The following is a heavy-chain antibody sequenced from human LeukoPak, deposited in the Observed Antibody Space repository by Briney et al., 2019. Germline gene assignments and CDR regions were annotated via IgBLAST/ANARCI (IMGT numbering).Heavy chain of an antibody. CDR1: GGSISSYY. CDR2: IYYSGST. V-gene: IGHV4-59*01. CDR3: AGVNRNWNDVYGMDV. Sequence: SETLSLTCTVSGGSISSYYWSWIRQPPGKGLEWIGYIYYSGSTNYNPSLKSRVTISVDTSKNQFSLKLSSVSAADTAVYYCAGVNRNWNDVYGMDVWGQGTTVTVSS. D-gene: IGHD1-1*01. J-gene: IGHJ6*02.